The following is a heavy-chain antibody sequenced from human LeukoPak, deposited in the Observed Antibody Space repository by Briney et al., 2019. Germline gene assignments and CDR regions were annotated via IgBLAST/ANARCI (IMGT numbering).Heavy chain of an antibody. Sequence: ASVKVSCKASGGTFSSYAISWVRQAPGQGLEWMGWISAYNGNTNYAQKLQGRVTMTTDTSTSTAYMELRSLRSDDTAVYYCARGNGNYYYYYMDVWGKGTTVTVSS. J-gene: IGHJ6*03. CDR2: ISAYNGNT. CDR3: ARGNGNYYYYYMDV. CDR1: GGTFSSYA. D-gene: IGHD2-8*01. V-gene: IGHV1-18*01.